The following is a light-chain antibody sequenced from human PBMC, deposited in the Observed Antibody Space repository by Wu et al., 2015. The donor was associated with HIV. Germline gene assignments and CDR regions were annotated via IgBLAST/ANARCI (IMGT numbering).Light chain of an antibody. Sequence: EVVMTQSPATLSVSPGERATLSCRTSQSVSNSLAWYQHKPGQGPRLLIYGSFTRASGTPARFSGSGSGTEFTLTISDIQSEDFAVYYCQHYHNWPPWTFGQGTKVE. V-gene: IGKV3-15*01. CDR3: QHYHNWPPWT. CDR2: GSF. J-gene: IGKJ1*01. CDR1: QSVSNS.